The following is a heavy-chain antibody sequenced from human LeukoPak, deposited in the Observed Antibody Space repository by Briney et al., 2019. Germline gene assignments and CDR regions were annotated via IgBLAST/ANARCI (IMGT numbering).Heavy chain of an antibody. CDR3: ARIKDY. CDR1: GFTFSSYA. CDR2: ISYDGSNK. J-gene: IGHJ4*02. Sequence: GGSLRLSCAASGFTFSSYAMHWVRQAPGKGLEWVAVISYDGSNKYYADSVKGRFTISRDNSKNTLYLQMNSLRAEDTAVYYCARIKDYWGQGTLVIVSS. V-gene: IGHV3-30-3*01.